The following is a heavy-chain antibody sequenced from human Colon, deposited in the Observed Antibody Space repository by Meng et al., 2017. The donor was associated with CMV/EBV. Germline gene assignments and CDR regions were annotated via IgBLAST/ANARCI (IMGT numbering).Heavy chain of an antibody. V-gene: IGHV3-23*01. CDR3: ARRVWDYHLPD. Sequence: GESLKISCAASGFTFSSYAMSWVRQAPAVGLEWVAYIRDSGGTTDYADSVKGRFIISRDNSQDTLYLQLSSLRADDPDVYFCARRVWDYHLPDWGQGTLVTVSS. D-gene: IGHD2-2*01. CDR1: GFTFSSYA. CDR2: IRDSGGTT. J-gene: IGHJ4*02.